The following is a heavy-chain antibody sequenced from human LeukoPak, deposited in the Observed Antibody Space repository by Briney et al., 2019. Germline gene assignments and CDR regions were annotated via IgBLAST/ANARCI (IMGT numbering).Heavy chain of an antibody. CDR2: ISSNGGST. Sequence: GGSLRLSCAASGFTFSSYAMHWVRQAPGKGLEYVSAISSNGGSTYYANSVKGRFTISRDNSKNTLYLQMGSLRAEDMAVYYCARVNSGWYDYWGQGTLVTVSS. CDR1: GFTFSSYA. D-gene: IGHD6-19*01. J-gene: IGHJ4*02. V-gene: IGHV3-64*01. CDR3: ARVNSGWYDY.